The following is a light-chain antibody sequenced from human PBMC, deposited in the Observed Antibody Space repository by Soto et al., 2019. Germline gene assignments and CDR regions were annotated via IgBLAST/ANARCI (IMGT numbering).Light chain of an antibody. V-gene: IGKV1-39*01. CDR2: AAS. CDR3: QQSYSTPPIT. J-gene: IGKJ5*01. CDR1: QSISSY. Sequence: IQMTQSPSSLSSSLGYRFTITCRXSQSISSYLNWYQQKPGKAPKLLIYAASSLQSGVPPRFSGSGSGTDFTLTISSLQPEDFATYYCQQSYSTPPITFGQGTRLEIK.